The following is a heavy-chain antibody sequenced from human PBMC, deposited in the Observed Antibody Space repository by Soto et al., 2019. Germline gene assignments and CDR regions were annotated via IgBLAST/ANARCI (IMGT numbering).Heavy chain of an antibody. CDR2: IRSKAYGGTT. D-gene: IGHD2-8*01. CDR1: GFTFVDYA. V-gene: IGHV3-49*03. Sequence: PGGFLRLSCTASGFTFVDYAMSWFRQAPGKGLEWVGFIRSKAYGGTTEYAASVKGRFTISRDDSKSIAYLQMNSLKTEDTAVYYCTRPCEWCMPPVYWGQGTLVTVSS. J-gene: IGHJ4*02. CDR3: TRPCEWCMPPVY.